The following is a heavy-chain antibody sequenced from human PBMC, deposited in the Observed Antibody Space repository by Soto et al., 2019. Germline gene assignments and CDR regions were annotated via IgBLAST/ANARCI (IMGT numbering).Heavy chain of an antibody. CDR3: ARGSDYIPFDY. CDR1: GYTFTSYV. D-gene: IGHD5-12*01. Sequence: ASVKVSCKASGYTFTSYVMHWVRQAPGQRLEWMGWINAGNGNTKYSQKVQGRVIITRDTSASTAYMELSSLRSEDTAVYYCARGSDYIPFDYWGQGTLVTVSS. CDR2: INAGNGNT. V-gene: IGHV1-3*01. J-gene: IGHJ4*02.